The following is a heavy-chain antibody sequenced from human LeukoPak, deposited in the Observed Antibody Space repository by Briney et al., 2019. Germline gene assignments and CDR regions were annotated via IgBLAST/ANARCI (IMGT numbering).Heavy chain of an antibody. D-gene: IGHD6-6*01. CDR1: GGSINTYY. V-gene: IGHV4-4*07. Sequence: PSETLSLTCTVSGGSINTYYWNWIRQPAGKGLEWIGRIYTNGSTNYNPSLKSRVSISIYKSKNQFSLRLSSVTAADTAVYYCARGNSSSSCDYWGQGTLVTVSS. CDR2: IYTNGST. CDR3: ARGNSSSSCDY. J-gene: IGHJ4*02.